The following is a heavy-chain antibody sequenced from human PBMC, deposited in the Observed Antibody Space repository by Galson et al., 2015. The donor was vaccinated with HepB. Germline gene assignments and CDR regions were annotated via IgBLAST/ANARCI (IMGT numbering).Heavy chain of an antibody. D-gene: IGHD2-15*01. V-gene: IGHV1-3*01. CDR1: GYTFSYYP. CDR2: INAGNGNT. CDR3: ARMGDRRYTYCSGGSCYLWRDWLDP. Sequence: SVKVSCKASGYTFSYYPMHWVRQAPGQRLEWMGWINAGNGNTRYAQKFQGRVTFTADEPRITVYMRLSSLRSEDTAVYYCARMGDRRYTYCSGGSCYLWRDWLDPWGQGTLVIVSS. J-gene: IGHJ5*02.